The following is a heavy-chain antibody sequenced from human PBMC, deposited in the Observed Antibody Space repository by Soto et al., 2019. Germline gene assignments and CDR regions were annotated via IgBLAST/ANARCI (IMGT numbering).Heavy chain of an antibody. V-gene: IGHV1-18*01. J-gene: IGHJ6*02. Sequence: ASVKVSCKASGYTFASYGISWVRQAPGQGLEWMGWISAYNGNTNYAQKLQGRVTMTTDTSTSTAYMELRSLRSDDTAVYYCASISPSSSRSYQYYYGMDVWGQGTTVTVSS. CDR3: ASISPSSSRSYQYYYGMDV. CDR2: ISAYNGNT. D-gene: IGHD6-13*01. CDR1: GYTFASYG.